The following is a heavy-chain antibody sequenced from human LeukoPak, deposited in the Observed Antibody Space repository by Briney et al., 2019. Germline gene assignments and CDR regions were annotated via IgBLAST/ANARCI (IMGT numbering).Heavy chain of an antibody. CDR1: GFTFSSYS. CDR2: ISGRAGST. Sequence: GSLRLSGAASGFTFSSYSMNWVRQAPGKGLEWVSAISGRAGSTSYADSVKGRFTISRDNSKNTLYLQMNSLRAEDTAVYYCANDGVAGKIMYSFDSWGQGTLVTVSS. CDR3: ANDGVAGKIMYSFDS. J-gene: IGHJ4*02. D-gene: IGHD6-19*01. V-gene: IGHV3-23*01.